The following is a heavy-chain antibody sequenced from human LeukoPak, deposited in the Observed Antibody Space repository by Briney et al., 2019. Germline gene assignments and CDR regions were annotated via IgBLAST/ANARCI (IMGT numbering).Heavy chain of an antibody. Sequence: GGSLRLSCAASGFTFSSYSMNWVRQAPGKGLEWVSSISSSSSYIYYADSVKGRFTISRDNAKNSLYLQINSLRAEDTAVYYCVIWGYSSSAPTTDAFDIWGQGTMVTVSS. CDR1: GFTFSSYS. CDR2: ISSSSSYI. J-gene: IGHJ3*02. D-gene: IGHD6-13*01. V-gene: IGHV3-21*01. CDR3: VIWGYSSSAPTTDAFDI.